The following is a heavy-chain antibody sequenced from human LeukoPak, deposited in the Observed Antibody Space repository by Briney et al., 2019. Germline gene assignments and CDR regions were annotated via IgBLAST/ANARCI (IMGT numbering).Heavy chain of an antibody. V-gene: IGHV4-59*01. D-gene: IGHD1-26*01. CDR1: GGSISSYY. J-gene: IGHJ3*02. CDR2: IYYSGST. Sequence: SETLSLTCTVSGGSISSYYWSWIRQPPGKGLEWIGHIYYSGSTNYNPSLKSRVTISVDTSKNQFSLKLSSVTAADTAVYYCARVRGKWEPLDAFDIWGQGTVVTVSS. CDR3: ARVRGKWEPLDAFDI.